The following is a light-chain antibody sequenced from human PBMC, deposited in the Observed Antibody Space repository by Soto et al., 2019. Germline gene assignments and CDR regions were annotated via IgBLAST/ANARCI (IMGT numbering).Light chain of an antibody. CDR3: QQYGSSLYT. Sequence: EIVLTQSPGTLSLSPGERVTLSCRASQSVSSTYVAWYQQKPGQAPRLLIYGAYSRATGIPDRFSGSGSGTEFTLSISRMEHEDLAVYYCQQYGSSLYTFGQGTKLEIK. CDR2: GAY. CDR1: QSVSSTY. J-gene: IGKJ2*01. V-gene: IGKV3-20*01.